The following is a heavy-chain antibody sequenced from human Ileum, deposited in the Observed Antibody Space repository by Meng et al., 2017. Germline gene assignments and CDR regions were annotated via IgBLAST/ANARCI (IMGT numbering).Heavy chain of an antibody. CDR2: IIPILDMT. V-gene: IGHV1-69*04. J-gene: IGHJ5*02. D-gene: IGHD2-2*01. Sequence: QVQLVQSGAEVKRPGSSSKVSCGASAGTFRTNTISWVRQAPGQGLEWMGGIIPILDMTNYAQKFRGRVTFTADKSASTAYMELTNLRSEDTAVYYCAREISASAAAIAAPEKSVWLDPWGQGTLVTVSS. CDR1: AGTFRTNT. CDR3: AREISASAAAIAAPEKSVWLDP.